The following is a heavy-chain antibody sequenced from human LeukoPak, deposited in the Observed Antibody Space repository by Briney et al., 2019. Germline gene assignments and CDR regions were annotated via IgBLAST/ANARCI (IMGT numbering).Heavy chain of an antibody. CDR2: ISGSGGST. CDR1: GFTFSSYA. V-gene: IGHV3-23*01. CDR3: AKDVMNSGSWWDY. D-gene: IGHD1-26*01. J-gene: IGHJ4*02. Sequence: PGASLRLSCAASGFTFSSYAMSWVRQAPGKGLEWVSAISGSGGSTYYADSVKGRFTISRDNSKNTLYLQMNSLRAEDTAVYYCAKDVMNSGSWWDYWGQGTLVTVSS.